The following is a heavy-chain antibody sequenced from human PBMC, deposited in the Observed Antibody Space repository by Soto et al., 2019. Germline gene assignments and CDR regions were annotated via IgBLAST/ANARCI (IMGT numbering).Heavy chain of an antibody. D-gene: IGHD6-13*01. J-gene: IGHJ1*01. CDR1: GFTLNNYA. V-gene: IGHV3-23*01. Sequence: EVQLLESGGGLVQPGGSLRLSCAASGFTLNNYAMSWVRQSPGKGLEWVSSISSGCTYYADSVKGRFTISRDDSKNTLYLQMNSLRVEDTAEYYCAKELSSMWFPLDHWGQGTLVTVSS. CDR2: ISSGCT. CDR3: AKELSSMWFPLDH.